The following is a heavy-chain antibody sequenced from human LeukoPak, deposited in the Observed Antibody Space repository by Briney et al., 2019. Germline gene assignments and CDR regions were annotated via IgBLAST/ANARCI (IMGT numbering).Heavy chain of an antibody. Sequence: ASVKVSCKASGYTFTGYYMHWVRQAPGQGLEWMGWINPNSGGTNYAQKFQGRVTMTRDTSISTAYMELSRLRSDDTALYYCAKDDVPAFGTGYMDAWGKGTTVIVSS. V-gene: IGHV1-2*02. J-gene: IGHJ6*03. CDR2: INPNSGGT. CDR1: GYTFTGYY. CDR3: AKDDVPAFGTGYMDA. D-gene: IGHD2-2*01.